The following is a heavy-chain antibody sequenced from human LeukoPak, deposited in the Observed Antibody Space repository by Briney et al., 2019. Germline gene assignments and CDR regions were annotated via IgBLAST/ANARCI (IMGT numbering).Heavy chain of an antibody. D-gene: IGHD3-3*01. CDR1: GFTFSSYE. CDR3: ARAPYTIFGAMDV. J-gene: IGHJ6*03. CDR2: ISSSGSTM. Sequence: PGGSLRLSCAASGFTFSSYEINWVRQAPGKGLEWVSYISSSGSTMYYADSVKGRFTISRDNAKNSLYLQMNSLRAEDTAVYYCARAPYTIFGAMDVWGKGTTVTVSS. V-gene: IGHV3-48*03.